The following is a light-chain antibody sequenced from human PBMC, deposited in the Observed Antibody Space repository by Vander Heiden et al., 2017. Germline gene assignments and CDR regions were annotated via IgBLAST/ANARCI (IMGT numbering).Light chain of an antibody. CDR2: DVS. Sequence: QSALTPPRSVSGSPGQSVTISCTGTSSDVGGYSYVSWYQQRPHQTPKLLIFDVSKRPSGVPDRFSGSASGNTASLTISGLQAEDEADYYCCAYAGNYILIFGGGTKLTVL. CDR1: SSDVGGYSY. V-gene: IGLV2-11*01. CDR3: CAYAGNYILI. J-gene: IGLJ2*01.